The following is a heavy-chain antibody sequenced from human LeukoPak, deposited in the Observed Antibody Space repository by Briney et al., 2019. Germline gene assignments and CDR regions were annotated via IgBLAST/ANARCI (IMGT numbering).Heavy chain of an antibody. CDR2: IYYSGST. J-gene: IGHJ3*02. V-gene: IGHV4-59*05. CDR3: AGYAMTTVTTDAFDI. Sequence: PSETLSLTCTVSGGSISSYYWSWIRQPPGKGLEWIGSIYYSGSTYYNPSLKSRVTISVDTSKNQFSLKLSSVTAADTAVYYCAGYAMTTVTTDAFDIWGQGTMVTVSS. D-gene: IGHD4-17*01. CDR1: GGSISSYY.